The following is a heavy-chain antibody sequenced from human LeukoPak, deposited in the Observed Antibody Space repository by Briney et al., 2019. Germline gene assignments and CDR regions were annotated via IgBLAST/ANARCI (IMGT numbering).Heavy chain of an antibody. V-gene: IGHV1-18*01. CDR1: GYTFTSYG. Sequence: ASVKVSCKASGYTFTSYGISLVRQARGRGLEWMGWIIAYNGNTNYAQKLQGRVTMTTDTSTSTAYMKLRSLRSDDTAVYYCARGGLYSSGWYNWGFDYWCQGTLVTVSS. J-gene: IGHJ4*02. CDR2: IIAYNGNT. D-gene: IGHD6-19*01. CDR3: ARGGLYSSGWYNWGFDY.